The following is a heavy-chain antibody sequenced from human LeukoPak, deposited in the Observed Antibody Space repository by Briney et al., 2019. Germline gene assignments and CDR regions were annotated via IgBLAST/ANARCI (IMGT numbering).Heavy chain of an antibody. CDR2: INHSGST. D-gene: IGHD3-10*01. CDR3: ARGGVDLYYYGSGSYYNRGWFDP. CDR1: GGSISSGGYS. Sequence: PSQTLSLTCTVSGGSISSGGYSWSWIRQHPGKGLEWIGEINHSGSTNYNPSLKSRVTISVDTSKNQFSLKLSSVTAADTAVYYCARGGVDLYYYGSGSYYNRGWFDPWGQGTLVTVSS. J-gene: IGHJ5*02. V-gene: IGHV4-30-2*01.